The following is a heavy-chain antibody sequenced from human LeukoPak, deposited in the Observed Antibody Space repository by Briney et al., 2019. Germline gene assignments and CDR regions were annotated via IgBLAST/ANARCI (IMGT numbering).Heavy chain of an antibody. CDR1: GGSISSGGYY. V-gene: IGHV4-31*03. CDR3: ARARGTVTTSRGWFDP. J-gene: IGHJ5*02. CDR2: IYYSGST. Sequence: SETLSLTCTVSGGSISSGGYYWSWLRQHPGTGLEWIGYIYYSGSTYYNPSLKSRVTISVDTSKNQFSLKLSSVTAADTAVYYCARARGTVTTSRGWFDPWGQGTLVTVSS. D-gene: IGHD4-17*01.